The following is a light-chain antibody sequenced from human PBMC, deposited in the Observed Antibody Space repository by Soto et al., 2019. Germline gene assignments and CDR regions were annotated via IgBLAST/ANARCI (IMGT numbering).Light chain of an antibody. Sequence: EIVMTQSPATLSVSPGESVTLSCRASQSFRSNLSWYQQKPGQAPRLLIYGASTRATDIPARFSGSGSGTEFTLTISSLQSEDFAVYYCQQYNNWPWTFGQGTKVDI. CDR3: QQYNNWPWT. CDR2: GAS. CDR1: QSFRSN. J-gene: IGKJ1*01. V-gene: IGKV3-15*01.